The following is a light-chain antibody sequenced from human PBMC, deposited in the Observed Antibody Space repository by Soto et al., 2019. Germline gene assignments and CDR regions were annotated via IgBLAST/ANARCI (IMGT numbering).Light chain of an antibody. J-gene: IGLJ1*01. V-gene: IGLV2-14*02. CDR2: EVS. CDR3: SSYAGTNILYV. Sequence: QSALTQPAAVSGSPGQSITISCTGTSSDVGSYNLVSWYQQHPGKAPKLMIYEVSKRPSGVPDRFSGSKSGNTASLTVSGLQAEDEADYYCSSYAGTNILYVFGAGTKVTVL. CDR1: SSDVGSYNL.